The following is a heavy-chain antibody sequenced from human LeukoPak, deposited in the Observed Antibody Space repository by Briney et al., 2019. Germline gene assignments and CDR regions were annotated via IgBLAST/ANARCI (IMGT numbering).Heavy chain of an antibody. CDR2: IYPGDSAT. V-gene: IGHV5-51*01. D-gene: IGHD1-26*01. CDR3: ARRRDSGSYIDF. J-gene: IGHJ4*02. CDR1: GYNFTTYW. Sequence: GESLKISCKGSGYNFTTYWIGWVRQTPGKGLEWMGIIYPGDSATRYSPSFQGQVTISADKSIGTAYLQWSSLKASDTAMYYCARRRDSGSYIDFWGQGTLVTVSS.